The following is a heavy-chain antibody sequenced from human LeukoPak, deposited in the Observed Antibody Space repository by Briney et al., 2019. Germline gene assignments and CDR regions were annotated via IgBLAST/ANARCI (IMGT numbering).Heavy chain of an antibody. Sequence: GGSLRLSCAASGFTCSSYAMSWVRQAPGKGLEWVSAISGSGGSTYYADSVKGRFTISRDNSKNTLYLQMNSLRDEGTAVYDCAKEPGIALANHDYWGEGTLVTVSS. CDR3: AKEPGIALANHDY. CDR1: GFTCSSYA. CDR2: ISGSGGST. D-gene: IGHD6-19*01. V-gene: IGHV3-23*01. J-gene: IGHJ4*02.